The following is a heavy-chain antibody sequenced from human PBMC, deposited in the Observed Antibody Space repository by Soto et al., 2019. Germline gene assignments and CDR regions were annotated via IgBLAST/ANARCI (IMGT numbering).Heavy chain of an antibody. J-gene: IGHJ4*02. CDR3: ARVYTGGSGYDLADFDY. Sequence: PSETLSLTCTVSGGSISNYYWSWIRQPPGKGLEWIGYIYYSGSTNYNPSLKSRVTISIDTSKNQFSLKLSSVTVADTAVYYCARVYTGGSGYDLADFDYWGQGTLVTVSS. CDR2: IYYSGST. V-gene: IGHV4-59*01. CDR1: GGSISNYY. D-gene: IGHD5-12*01.